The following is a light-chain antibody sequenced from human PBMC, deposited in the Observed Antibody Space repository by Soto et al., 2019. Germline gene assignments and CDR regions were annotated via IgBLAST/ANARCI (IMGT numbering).Light chain of an antibody. CDR1: ILAKKY. CDR3: YSVADNIRV. Sequence: SYELTQPSSVSVSPGQTAWITCSGDILAKKYARWFQQKPGQAPVLVIYKDTERPSVITQRFSGSSSGTTVTLTISGAQVEDEADYYCYSVADNIRVFGGGTKVTVL. V-gene: IGLV3-27*01. CDR2: KDT. J-gene: IGLJ3*02.